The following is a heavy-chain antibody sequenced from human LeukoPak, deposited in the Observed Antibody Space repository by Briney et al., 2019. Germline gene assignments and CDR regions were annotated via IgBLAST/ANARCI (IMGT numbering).Heavy chain of an antibody. CDR1: GFTFSSYS. D-gene: IGHD5-18*01. V-gene: IGHV3-21*01. J-gene: IGHJ4*02. CDR2: ISSSSTYI. Sequence: GGSLRLSCAASGFTFSSYSMSWVRQTPGKGLEWVSSISSSSTYIYYADSVKGRFTISRDNAKNSLYLQVNSLRAEDTAVYYCAREPTAMILWGQGTLVTVSS. CDR3: AREPTAMIL.